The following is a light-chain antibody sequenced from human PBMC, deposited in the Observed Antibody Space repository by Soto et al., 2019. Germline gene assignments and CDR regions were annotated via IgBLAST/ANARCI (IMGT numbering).Light chain of an antibody. CDR1: QTVNRNY. CDR3: QQYIDSPRT. J-gene: IGKJ1*01. V-gene: IGKV3-20*01. Sequence: EIVLTQSPGPLALSLGDGATLSCRASQTVNRNYLAWYHQKPGQPPRLLIYGVSNRATGVPDRFSGGGSGTEFTLTIVRLEPDDFGTYYCQQYIDSPRTFGQGTRVEVK. CDR2: GVS.